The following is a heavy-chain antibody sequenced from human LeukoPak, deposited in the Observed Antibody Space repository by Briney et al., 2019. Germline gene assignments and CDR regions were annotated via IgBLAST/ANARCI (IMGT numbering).Heavy chain of an antibody. CDR3: ARDWICDY. V-gene: IGHV3-30-3*01. D-gene: IGHD2-2*03. J-gene: IGHJ4*02. Sequence: GGSLRLSCAAAGFTFSSYAMHWVRQAPGKGLEWVAVILYDGSNKYYADSVKGRFTISRDNSKNTLYLQMNSLRAEDTAVYYCARDWICDYWGQGTLVTVFS. CDR2: ILYDGSNK. CDR1: GFTFSSYA.